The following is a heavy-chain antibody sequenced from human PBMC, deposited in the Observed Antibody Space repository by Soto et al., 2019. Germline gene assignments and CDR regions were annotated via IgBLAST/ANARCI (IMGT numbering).Heavy chain of an antibody. D-gene: IGHD2-8*01. CDR3: AGVFRGGYWTNGEGAPRPPTFDY. J-gene: IGHJ4*02. Sequence: SETLSLTCAVYGGSFSGYYWSWIRQPPGKGLEWIGEINHSGSTNYNPSLKSRVTISVDTSKNQFSLKLSSVTAADTAVYYCAGVFRGGYWTNGEGAPRPPTFDYWGKGTLVTFSS. CDR2: INHSGST. V-gene: IGHV4-34*01. CDR1: GGSFSGYY.